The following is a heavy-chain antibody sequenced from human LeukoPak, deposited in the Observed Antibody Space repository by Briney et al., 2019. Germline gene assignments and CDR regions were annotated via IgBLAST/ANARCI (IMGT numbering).Heavy chain of an antibody. CDR2: IIPLLSTT. J-gene: IGHJ4*02. Sequence: SVRDSSKESGGTFTIYAIYWVSQTPGEGLEWMGGIIPLLSTTNYAEKFQGRVTITADESTSTAHIELSSLRSEDTAVYYCATTSYYYDTSGYYHFDYWGQGTLVTVSS. CDR3: ATTSYYYDTSGYYHFDY. V-gene: IGHV1-69*13. D-gene: IGHD3-22*01. CDR1: GGTFTIYA.